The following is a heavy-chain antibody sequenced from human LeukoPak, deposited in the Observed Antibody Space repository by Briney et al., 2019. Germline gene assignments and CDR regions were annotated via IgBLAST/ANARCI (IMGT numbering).Heavy chain of an antibody. D-gene: IGHD3-22*01. CDR1: DGSFTDYN. CDR2: IHHSGGT. CDR3: ARNGYDSSGYYFWSDY. V-gene: IGHV4-34*01. J-gene: IGHJ4*02. Sequence: SETLSLTCAVYDGSFTDYNWSWIRRSPGKGLEWIAEIHHSGGTNYSPTFKSRVTLLVDTSKNQLSLILRSVTAADTAVYYCARNGYDSSGYYFWSDYRGQGTLVTVSS.